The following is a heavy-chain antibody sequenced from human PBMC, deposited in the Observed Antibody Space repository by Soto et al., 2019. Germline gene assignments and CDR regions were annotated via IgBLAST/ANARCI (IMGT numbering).Heavy chain of an antibody. V-gene: IGHV3-23*01. D-gene: IGHD2-2*01. CDR2: IDSGGGIT. J-gene: IGHJ4*02. CDR1: GFTFSIHG. CDR3: AKSTSSSGSSYYFDF. Sequence: PGGSLRLSCAASGFTFSIHGMSWLRQAPGKGLEWVSAIDSGGGITNYVDSVKGRFTMSRDNSKDTLFLQMNGLRAEDTAIYYCAKSTSSSGSSYYFDFWGPGTLVTVSS.